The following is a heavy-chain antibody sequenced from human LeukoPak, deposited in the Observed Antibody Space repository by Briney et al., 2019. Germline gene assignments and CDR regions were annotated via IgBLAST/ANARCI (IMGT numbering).Heavy chain of an antibody. J-gene: IGHJ4*02. CDR3: APHRFGEPHFEY. V-gene: IGHV4-59*08. Sequence: SETLSLTCTVSDNSISSFYWSWIRQPPGKGLEWIGFVYETGHTNYNPSLKSRVAISLDGSKSQVSLRLTSVTAADTAVYYCAPHRFGEPHFEYWGRGTLVSVSS. CDR2: VYETGHT. D-gene: IGHD3-10*01. CDR1: DNSISSFY.